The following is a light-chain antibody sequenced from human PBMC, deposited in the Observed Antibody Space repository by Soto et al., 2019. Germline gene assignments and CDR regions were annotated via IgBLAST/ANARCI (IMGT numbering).Light chain of an antibody. J-gene: IGKJ1*01. V-gene: IGKV3D-20*01. CDR1: QSVSSSY. Sequence: EIVFTQSPATLPFSPVEKASLSCLPSQSVSSSYVSWHQHKPGLAPRLLIFEASTRATGIPDRFSCRGSGTEFTLTISSLQPDYFATYYCQHYNSYSEPFGQGTKV. CDR3: QHYNSYSEP. CDR2: EAS.